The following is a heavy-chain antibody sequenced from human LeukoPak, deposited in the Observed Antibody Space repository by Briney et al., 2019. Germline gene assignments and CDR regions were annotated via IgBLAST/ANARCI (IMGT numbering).Heavy chain of an antibody. CDR1: GITLSNYG. D-gene: IGHD3-22*01. J-gene: IGHJ4*02. Sequence: GGSLRLSCAASGITLSNYGMSWVRQAPGKGREWVAGISDSVVRTNYADSVKGRFTISRDNPKNTLYLQMNSLRAEDTAVYFCAKRGVVIRVILVGFHKEAYYFDSWGQGALVTVSS. V-gene: IGHV3-23*01. CDR2: ISDSVVRT. CDR3: AKRGVVIRVILVGFHKEAYYFDS.